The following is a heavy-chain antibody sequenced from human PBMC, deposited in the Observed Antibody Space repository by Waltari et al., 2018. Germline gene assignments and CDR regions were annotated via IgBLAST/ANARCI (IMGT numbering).Heavy chain of an antibody. CDR2: IKQEGSES. Sequence: EVHLVESGGGLVQPGGSLRLSCAASGFTFSNYWMDWVRQAPGKGLGGVANIKQEGSESHYVDSLKGRFTISRDNAQNLLYLQMNSLRAGDTAVYYCSVSLNYWGQGTLVTVSS. V-gene: IGHV3-7*01. J-gene: IGHJ4*02. CDR3: SVSLNY. CDR1: GFTFSNYW.